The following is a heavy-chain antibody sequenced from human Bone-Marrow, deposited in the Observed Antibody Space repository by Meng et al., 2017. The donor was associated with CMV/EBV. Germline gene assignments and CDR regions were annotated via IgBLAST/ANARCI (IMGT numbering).Heavy chain of an antibody. CDR3: ARIAVAGNIDDY. J-gene: IGHJ4*02. Sequence: GESLKISCAASGFTFSSYAMHWVRQAPGKGLEWVSSISSSSSYIYYADSVKGRFTISRDNAKNSLYLQMNSLRAEDTAVYYCARIAVAGNIDDYWGQGTLVTVSS. V-gene: IGHV3-21*01. D-gene: IGHD6-19*01. CDR1: GFTFSSYA. CDR2: ISSSSSYI.